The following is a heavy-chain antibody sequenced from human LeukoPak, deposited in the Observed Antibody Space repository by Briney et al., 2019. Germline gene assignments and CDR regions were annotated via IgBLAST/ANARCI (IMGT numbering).Heavy chain of an antibody. V-gene: IGHV3-33*06. CDR3: AKRGYDTTGYWDYFDS. Sequence: PGRSLRLSCAASGFTFSDYGMYWVRQAPGKGLEWVALIFYDGSRQYYVDSVKGRFTVSRDNAKNTLYLHMSNLRAEDTAVYYCAKRGYDTTGYWDYFDSWGQGTLVTVSS. CDR2: IFYDGSRQ. D-gene: IGHD3-22*01. CDR1: GFTFSDYG. J-gene: IGHJ4*02.